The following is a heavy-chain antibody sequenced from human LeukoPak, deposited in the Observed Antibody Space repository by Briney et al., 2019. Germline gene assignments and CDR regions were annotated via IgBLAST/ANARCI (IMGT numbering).Heavy chain of an antibody. D-gene: IGHD4-17*01. CDR2: IHYSGST. V-gene: IGHV4-59*01. CDR1: GGSISSYY. J-gene: IGHJ3*02. CDR3: ARERGDMTTVTTDAFDI. Sequence: PSETLSLTCTVSGGSISSYYWSWLRQPPGKGLEWIGYIHYSGSTNYNPSLKSRVTILVDTSKNQFSLKLSSVTAADTAVYYCARERGDMTTVTTDAFDIWGQGTMVTVSS.